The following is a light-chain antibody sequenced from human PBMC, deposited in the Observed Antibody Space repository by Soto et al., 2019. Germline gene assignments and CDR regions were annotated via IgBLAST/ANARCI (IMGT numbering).Light chain of an antibody. CDR1: QSVSSSW. Sequence: EIVLTQSPGTRSLSPGERATLSCRASQSVSSSWLAWYQQKPGQAPRLLIYGASSRATGIPDRFSGSGSGTDFTLSISRLEPGDFAVYYCQEYGSSPWTFGQGTKVDIK. V-gene: IGKV3-20*01. CDR3: QEYGSSPWT. J-gene: IGKJ1*01. CDR2: GAS.